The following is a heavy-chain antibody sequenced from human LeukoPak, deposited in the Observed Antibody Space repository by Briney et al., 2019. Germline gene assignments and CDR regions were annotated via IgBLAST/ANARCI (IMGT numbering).Heavy chain of an antibody. CDR3: ASGGYYDSSGYQQGY. V-gene: IGHV4-34*01. D-gene: IGHD3-22*01. Sequence: SETLSLTCAVYGGSFSGYYWSWIRQPPGKGLEWIGEINHSGSTNYNPSLKSRVTISVDTSKNQFSLKLSSVTAADTAVYYCASGGYYDSSGYQQGYWGQGTLVTVSS. CDR2: INHSGST. J-gene: IGHJ4*02. CDR1: GGSFSGYY.